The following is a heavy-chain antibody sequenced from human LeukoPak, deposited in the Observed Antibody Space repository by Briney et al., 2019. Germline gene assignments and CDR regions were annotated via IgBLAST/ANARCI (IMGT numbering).Heavy chain of an antibody. V-gene: IGHV3-7*01. J-gene: IGHJ3*02. CDR1: GFNFGKFW. Sequence: GSPGPSLAAPGFNFGKFWMGWGRQAPGEGEGGLDNIQQDGSEKNYVDPVKGRFTISRDHAKNSLYLQMTSLRTDDTAVYYCATSPPGHAFDIWGQGTMVTVSS. CDR3: ATSPPGHAFDI. CDR2: IQQDGSEK. D-gene: IGHD1-14*01.